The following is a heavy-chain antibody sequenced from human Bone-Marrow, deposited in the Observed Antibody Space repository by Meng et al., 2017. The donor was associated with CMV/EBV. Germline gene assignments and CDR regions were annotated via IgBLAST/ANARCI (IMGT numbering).Heavy chain of an antibody. CDR1: GFTFSSYA. J-gene: IGHJ4*02. V-gene: IGHV3-23*01. D-gene: IGHD2-2*01. Sequence: GESLKISCAASGFTFSSYAMSWVRQAPGKGLEWVSAISGSGGSTYYADSVKGRFTISRDNSKNTLYLQMNSLRAEDTAVYYCAKEACSSTSCSKPRHDYWGQGTLVTVSS. CDR3: AKEACSSTSCSKPRHDY. CDR2: ISGSGGST.